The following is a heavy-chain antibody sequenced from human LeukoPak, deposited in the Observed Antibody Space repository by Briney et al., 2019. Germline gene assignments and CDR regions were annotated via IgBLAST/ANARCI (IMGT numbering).Heavy chain of an antibody. D-gene: IGHD5-12*01. Sequence: KPGESLKISCKGSGYSFTNYWIGWLRQMPGYGLEWMGIIYPDDSDTRYSPSFQGQVTISADKSISTAYLQGSSLKASDTAMYYCARRSQDGSGYDSAWDYFDYWGQGTLVTVSS. CDR2: IYPDDSDT. J-gene: IGHJ4*02. CDR1: GYSFTNYW. CDR3: ARRSQDGSGYDSAWDYFDY. V-gene: IGHV5-51*01.